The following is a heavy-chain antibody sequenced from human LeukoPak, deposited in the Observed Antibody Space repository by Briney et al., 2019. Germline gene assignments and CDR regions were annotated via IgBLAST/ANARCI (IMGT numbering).Heavy chain of an antibody. CDR3: ARDKASSGFDH. D-gene: IGHD6-19*01. CDR1: GFTFTNYA. V-gene: IGHV3-30*04. Sequence: GRSLTLSCAASGFTFTNYAMHWVRQAPGKGLEWVADIFSQGSHKYYADSVKGRFTISRDNAKNSLYLQMNSLRAEDTAVYYCARDKASSGFDHWGQGTLVTVSS. J-gene: IGHJ5*02. CDR2: IFSQGSHK.